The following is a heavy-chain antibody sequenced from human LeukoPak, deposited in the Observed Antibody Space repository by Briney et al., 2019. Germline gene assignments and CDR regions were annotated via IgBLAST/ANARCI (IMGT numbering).Heavy chain of an antibody. V-gene: IGHV1-46*01. CDR3: ARRVLSGSYYFDS. CDR2: INPNGGGT. D-gene: IGHD1-26*01. CDR1: GYTFTSYY. Sequence: ASVKVSCTASGYTFTSYYMHWVRQAPGQGLEWMGIINPNGGGTNYAQRFQGRVTMARDTSTSTVYMELSSLRSEDTAVYYCARRVLSGSYYFDSWGQGTLVTVSS. J-gene: IGHJ4*02.